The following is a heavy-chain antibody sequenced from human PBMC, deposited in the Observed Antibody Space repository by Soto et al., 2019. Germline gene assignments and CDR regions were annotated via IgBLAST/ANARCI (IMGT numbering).Heavy chain of an antibody. CDR2: IYYSGST. D-gene: IGHD3-10*01. V-gene: IGHV4-59*01. CDR1: GGSISSYY. CDR3: ACTKGVRGVTDPHYYYYYGMDV. Sequence: SETLSLTCTVSGGSISSYYWSWIRQPPGKGLEWIGYIYYSGSTNYNPSLKSRVTISVDTSKNQFSLKLSSVTAADTAVYYCACTKGVRGVTDPHYYYYYGMDVWGQGTTVTVSS. J-gene: IGHJ6*02.